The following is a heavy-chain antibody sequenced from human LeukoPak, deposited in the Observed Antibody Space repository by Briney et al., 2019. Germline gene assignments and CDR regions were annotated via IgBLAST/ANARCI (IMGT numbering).Heavy chain of an antibody. V-gene: IGHV1-69*13. D-gene: IGHD2-2*01. CDR1: GGSFSKNI. Sequence: GASVKVSCKASGGSFSKNIISWVRQAPGQGLEWMGGFIPILRTTKYAQTFQDRLTIIADESTGTAYMELSSLRSEDTAVYYCARVYLRDIVVVPAATSGGWFDPWGQGTLVTVSS. J-gene: IGHJ5*02. CDR3: ARVYLRDIVVVPAATSGGWFDP. CDR2: FIPILRTT.